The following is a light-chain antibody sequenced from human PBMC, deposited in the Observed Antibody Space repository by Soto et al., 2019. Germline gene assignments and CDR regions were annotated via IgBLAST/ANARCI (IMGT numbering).Light chain of an antibody. CDR1: QSVGSN. V-gene: IGKV3-15*01. CDR3: QQYNNWPQT. J-gene: IGKJ1*01. CDR2: GAS. Sequence: EIVMTQSPATLSVSPGERATLSCRASQSVGSNLAWSQQKPGQAPRLLIYGASTRATGIPARFSGSGSGTEFTLTISSLQSEDFGVYYCQQYNNWPQTFGQGTKVEIK.